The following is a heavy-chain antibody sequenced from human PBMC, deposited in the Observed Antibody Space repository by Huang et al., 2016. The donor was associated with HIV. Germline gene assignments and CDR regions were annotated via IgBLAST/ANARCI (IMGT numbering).Heavy chain of an antibody. J-gene: IGHJ4*02. CDR1: GFTLSSYW. CDR2: INSVGSSS. V-gene: IGHV3-74*01. CDR3: VRDPRIQSWLNYFDY. D-gene: IGHD3-22*01. Sequence: EVQLVESGGGLVEPGGSLRLSCAASGFTLSSYWMPWVRKAPGKGLVWVSRINSVGSSSGYADSVKGRFTFSRDNAKNTLYLQMNSLRAEDTAVYYCVRDPRIQSWLNYFDYWGQGTLVSVSS.